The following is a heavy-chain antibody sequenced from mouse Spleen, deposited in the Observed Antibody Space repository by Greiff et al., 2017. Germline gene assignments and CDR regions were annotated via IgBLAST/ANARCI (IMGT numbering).Heavy chain of an antibody. CDR2: ISSGGGNT. D-gene: IGHD2-3*01. Sequence: EVMLVESGGGLVKLGGSLKLSCAASGFTFSSYAMSWVRQTPEKRLEWVATISSGGGNTYYPDSVKGRFTISRDNAKNTLYLQMSSLKSEDTAMYYCARRDGYFLSYWYFDVWGAGTTVTVSS. CDR3: ARRDGYFLSYWYFDV. J-gene: IGHJ1*01. V-gene: IGHV5-9*01. CDR1: GFTFSSYA.